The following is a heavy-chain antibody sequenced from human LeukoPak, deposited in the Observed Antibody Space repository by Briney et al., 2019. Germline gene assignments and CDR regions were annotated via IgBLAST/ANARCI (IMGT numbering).Heavy chain of an antibody. CDR1: GYTFSDYY. Sequence: ASVKVSCKTSGYTFSDYYLHWVRQAPGQGLEWMGWINPNSGGTNYPQKFQGRVTMTTDTSISTAYMELSSLRSDDTAVYYCAKAGSGWYPHFDYWGQGTLVTVSS. D-gene: IGHD6-19*01. CDR2: INPNSGGT. V-gene: IGHV1-2*02. CDR3: AKAGSGWYPHFDY. J-gene: IGHJ4*02.